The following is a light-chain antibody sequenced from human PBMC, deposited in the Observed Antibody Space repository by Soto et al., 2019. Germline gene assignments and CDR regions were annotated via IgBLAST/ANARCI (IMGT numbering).Light chain of an antibody. J-gene: IGKJ4*01. CDR3: QQYYSTPVT. V-gene: IGKV4-1*01. CDR1: QSVLYSSNNKNY. Sequence: DIVMTQSPDSLAVSLGERATINCKSSQSVLYSSNNKNYLAWYQQKPGQPPKLLIYWASTRESGVPDRFSGGGSGTDFTLTISSLQAEDVAVYYCQQYYSTPVTFGGGTKVEIK. CDR2: WAS.